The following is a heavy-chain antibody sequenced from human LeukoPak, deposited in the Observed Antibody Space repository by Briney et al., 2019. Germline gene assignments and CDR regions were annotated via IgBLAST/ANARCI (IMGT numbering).Heavy chain of an antibody. Sequence: PGGSLRLSCAASGFTFSSYSMNWVRQAPGKGLEWVSSISSSSSYIYYADSVKGRFTISRDNAKNSLYLQMNSLRAEDTAVYYCASCFGESYDAFDIWGQGTMVTVSS. V-gene: IGHV3-21*01. CDR3: ASCFGESYDAFDI. J-gene: IGHJ3*02. CDR2: ISSSSSYI. CDR1: GFTFSSYS. D-gene: IGHD3-10*01.